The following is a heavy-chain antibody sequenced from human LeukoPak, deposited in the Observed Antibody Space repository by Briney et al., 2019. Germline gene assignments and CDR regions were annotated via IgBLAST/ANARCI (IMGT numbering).Heavy chain of an antibody. V-gene: IGHV3-9*01. CDR2: ISWNSGSI. CDR1: GFTFDDYA. D-gene: IGHD1-26*01. Sequence: GRSLRLSCAASGFTFDDYAMHWVRQAPGKGLEWVSGISWNSGSIGYADSVKGRFTISRDNAKNSLYLQMNSLRAEDTALYYCAKDSGSYYALGRYFDYWGQGTLVTVSS. CDR3: AKDSGSYYALGRYFDY. J-gene: IGHJ4*02.